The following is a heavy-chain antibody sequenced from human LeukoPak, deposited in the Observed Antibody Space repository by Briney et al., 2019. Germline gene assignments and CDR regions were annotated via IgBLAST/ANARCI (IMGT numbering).Heavy chain of an antibody. CDR1: GFTFSNYG. J-gene: IGHJ4*02. V-gene: IGHV3-33*01. CDR3: ARGLRYFDWLPGY. D-gene: IGHD3-9*01. Sequence: GGSLRLSCAASGFTFSNYGMHWVRQAPGKGLEWVAVIWYDGSNKYYADSVRGRFTISRDNSKNTLYLQMNSLRAEDTAVYYCARGLRYFDWLPGYWGQGTLVTVSS. CDR2: IWYDGSNK.